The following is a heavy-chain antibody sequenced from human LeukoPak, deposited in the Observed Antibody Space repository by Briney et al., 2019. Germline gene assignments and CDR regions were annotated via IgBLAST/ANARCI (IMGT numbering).Heavy chain of an antibody. Sequence: QPGRSLRLSCAASGFTFSRYGLHWVRQAPGKGLEWVAVISYDGSNKYYADSVKGRFTISRDNSKNTLYLQMNSLRAEDTAVYYCAKDASRYCSGGSCYYYGMDVWGKGTTVTVSS. CDR1: GFTFSRYG. V-gene: IGHV3-30*18. CDR3: AKDASRYCSGGSCYYYGMDV. CDR2: ISYDGSNK. D-gene: IGHD2-15*01. J-gene: IGHJ6*04.